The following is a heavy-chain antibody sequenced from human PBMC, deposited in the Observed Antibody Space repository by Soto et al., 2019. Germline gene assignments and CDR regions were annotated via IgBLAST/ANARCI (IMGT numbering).Heavy chain of an antibody. CDR1: GYSFTSYW. J-gene: IGHJ6*02. Sequence: GESLKISCKGSGYSFTSYWISWVRQMPGKGLEWMGRIDPSDSYTNYSPSFQDHVTISADKSISTAYLQWSSLKASDTAMYYCARDFGTFYGMDVWGQGTTVTVSS. CDR2: IDPSDSYT. D-gene: IGHD3-3*01. CDR3: ARDFGTFYGMDV. V-gene: IGHV5-10-1*01.